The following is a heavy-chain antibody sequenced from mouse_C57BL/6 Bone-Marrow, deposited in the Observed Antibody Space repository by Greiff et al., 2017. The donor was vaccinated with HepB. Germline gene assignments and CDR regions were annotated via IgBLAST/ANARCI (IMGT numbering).Heavy chain of an antibody. V-gene: IGHV1-81*01. CDR3: ARDGSRGWYFDV. D-gene: IGHD1-1*01. Sequence: QVQLQQSGAELARPGASVKLSCKASGYTFTSYGISWVKQRTGQGLEWIGEIYPRSGNTYYNEKFKGKATLTADKSSSTAYMELRSLTSEDSAVYFCARDGSRGWYFDVWGTGTTVTVSS. CDR2: IYPRSGNT. CDR1: GYTFTSYG. J-gene: IGHJ1*03.